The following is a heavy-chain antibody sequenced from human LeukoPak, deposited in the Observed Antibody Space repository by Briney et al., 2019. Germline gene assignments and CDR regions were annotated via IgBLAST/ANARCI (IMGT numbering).Heavy chain of an antibody. V-gene: IGHV1-69*13. CDR2: IIPIFGTA. D-gene: IGHD6-13*01. CDR1: GGTFSNYA. CDR3: ARDGEYRSSVNWFDP. J-gene: IGHJ5*02. Sequence: GASVTVSCTASGGTFSNYAISWVRQAPGQGLEWMGGIIPIFGTANYAQKFQGRVTITADESTSTAYMELSSLRSEDTAVYYCARDGEYRSSVNWFDPWGQGTLVTVSS.